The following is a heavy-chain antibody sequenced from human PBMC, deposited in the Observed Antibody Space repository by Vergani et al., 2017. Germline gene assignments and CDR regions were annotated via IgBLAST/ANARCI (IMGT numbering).Heavy chain of an antibody. J-gene: IGHJ5*02. CDR1: GFTFDDYA. Sequence: EVQLVESGGGLVQPGRSLRLSCAASGFTFDDYAMHWVRQAPGKGLEGVSGISWNSGSIGYADSVKGRFTISRDNAKNSLYLQMNSLRAEDTALYYCAKDIVATQSNWFDPWGQGTLVTVSS. CDR3: AKDIVATQSNWFDP. V-gene: IGHV3-9*01. D-gene: IGHD2-15*01. CDR2: ISWNSGSI.